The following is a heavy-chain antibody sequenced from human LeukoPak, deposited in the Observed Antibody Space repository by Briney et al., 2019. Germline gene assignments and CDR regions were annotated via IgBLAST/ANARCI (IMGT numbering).Heavy chain of an antibody. CDR3: ARFPGRKTYYYDSSGYY. V-gene: IGHV4-34*01. CDR1: GGSFSGYY. D-gene: IGHD3-22*01. CDR2: INHSGST. Sequence: PSETLSLTCAVYGGSFSGYYWSWIRQPPGKGLEWIGEINHSGSTNYSPSLKSRVTISVDTSKNQFSLKLSSVTAADTAVYYCARFPGRKTYYYDSSGYYWGQGTLVTVSS. J-gene: IGHJ4*02.